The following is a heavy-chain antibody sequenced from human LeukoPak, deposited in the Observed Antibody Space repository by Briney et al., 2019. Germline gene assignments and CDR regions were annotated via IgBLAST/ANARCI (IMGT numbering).Heavy chain of an antibody. Sequence: PGGSLRLSCAASGFTFSNGWMSWVRQAPGKGLEWVGRIKSKTDGGTTDYAAPVKGRFTISRDDSKNTLYLQMNSLKTEDTAVYYCAFYYYGTRRFDPWGQGTLVTVSS. CDR1: GFTFSNGW. V-gene: IGHV3-15*01. J-gene: IGHJ5*02. D-gene: IGHD3-10*01. CDR2: IKSKTDGGTT. CDR3: AFYYYGTRRFDP.